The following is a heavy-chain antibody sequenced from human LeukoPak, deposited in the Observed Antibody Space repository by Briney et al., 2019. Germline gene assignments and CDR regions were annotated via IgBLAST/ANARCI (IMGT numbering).Heavy chain of an antibody. J-gene: IGHJ4*02. D-gene: IGHD4-17*01. Sequence: PSETLSLTCTVSGGSLTNYYWTWLRQPPGKGLEWIGYLYYTGSTDYNPSLKSRVTISVDTSKNQFSLKLSSVTAADTAVYYCARGKSGDYVYFDYWGQGTLVTVSS. V-gene: IGHV4-59*01. CDR2: LYYTGST. CDR3: ARGKSGDYVYFDY. CDR1: GGSLTNYY.